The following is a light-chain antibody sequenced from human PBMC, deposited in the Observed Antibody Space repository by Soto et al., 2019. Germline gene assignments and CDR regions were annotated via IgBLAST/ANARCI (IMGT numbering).Light chain of an antibody. Sequence: QSALTQPASVSGSPGQSITISCTGTSSDVGGYNYFSWYQQHPGRAPKLIIYEVSNRPSGVSNRFSGSKSGNTASLAISGLQAEDEAAYYCSAYTTGNTIVVFGGGTKVTVL. CDR3: SAYTTGNTIVV. J-gene: IGLJ2*01. V-gene: IGLV2-14*01. CDR1: SSDVGGYNY. CDR2: EVS.